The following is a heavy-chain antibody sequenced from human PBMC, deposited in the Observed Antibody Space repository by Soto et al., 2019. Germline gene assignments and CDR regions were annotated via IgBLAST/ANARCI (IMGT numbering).Heavy chain of an antibody. J-gene: IGHJ5*02. CDR2: VFLGHSDA. Sequence: GESLKISCKGSVGSLSDQWIGWARHTRDKGLEWSGFVFLGHSDARYSPAFQGQVTMSADTSSTYLQWSSLKASDTGIYYCARRRGRCRDGVCYSWWFDAWGQGTWVTAS. V-gene: IGHV5-51*01. CDR1: VGSLSDQW. CDR3: ARRRGRCRDGVCYSWWFDA. D-gene: IGHD2-8*01.